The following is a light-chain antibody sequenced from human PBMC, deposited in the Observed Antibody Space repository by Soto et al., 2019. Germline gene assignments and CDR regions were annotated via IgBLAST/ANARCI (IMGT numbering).Light chain of an antibody. Sequence: IVFTQSPASRSLSPGERAALSCMAIQSVSTYLALYQHIPGQAPRLLIYDASNRSTGIPARFSGSGSGTDFTLTISSLEPEDFAVYSCQQRSNWPPSFGQGTRLEIK. CDR1: QSVSTY. CDR3: QQRSNWPPS. J-gene: IGKJ5*01. V-gene: IGKV3-11*01. CDR2: DAS.